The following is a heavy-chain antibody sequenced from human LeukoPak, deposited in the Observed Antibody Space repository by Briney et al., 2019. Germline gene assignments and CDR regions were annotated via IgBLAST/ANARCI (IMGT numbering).Heavy chain of an antibody. V-gene: IGHV4-34*01. D-gene: IGHD3-22*01. CDR2: INHSGST. Sequence: SETLSLTCAVYGGSFSGYYWSWIRQPPGKGLEWIGEINHSGSTNYNPSLKSRVTISVDTSKNQFSLKLSSVTAADTAVYYCAREEEVFSDSSGYLDAFDIWGQGTMVTVSS. J-gene: IGHJ3*02. CDR1: GGSFSGYY. CDR3: AREEEVFSDSSGYLDAFDI.